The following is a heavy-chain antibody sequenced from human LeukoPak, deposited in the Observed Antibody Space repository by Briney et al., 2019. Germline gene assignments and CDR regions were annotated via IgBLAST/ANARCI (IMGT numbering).Heavy chain of an antibody. CDR3: ASYDYGDYELDY. V-gene: IGHV4-59*06. CDR1: GGSISTYY. Sequence: SETLSLTCTVSGGSISTYYWSWIRQPPGKGLEWIGYIYYSGSTYYNPSLKSRVTISVDTSKNQFSLKLSSVTAADTAVYYCASYDYGDYELDYWGQGTLVTVSS. D-gene: IGHD4-17*01. CDR2: IYYSGST. J-gene: IGHJ4*02.